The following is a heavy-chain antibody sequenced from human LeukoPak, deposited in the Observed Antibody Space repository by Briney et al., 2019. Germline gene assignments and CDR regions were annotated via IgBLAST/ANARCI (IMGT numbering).Heavy chain of an antibody. CDR2: IYYSGST. V-gene: IGHV4-39*07. CDR3: ARVQEEMATQAGFDY. D-gene: IGHD5-24*01. Sequence: SETLSLTCTVSGGSISSSSYYWGWIRQPPGKGLEWIGSIYYSGSTYYNPSLKSRVTISVDTSKNQFSLKLSSVTAADTAVYYCARVQEEMATQAGFDYWGQGTLVTVSS. J-gene: IGHJ4*02. CDR1: GGSISSSSYY.